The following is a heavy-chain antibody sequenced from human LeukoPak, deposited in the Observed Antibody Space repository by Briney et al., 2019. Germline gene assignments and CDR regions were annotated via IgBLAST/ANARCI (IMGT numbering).Heavy chain of an antibody. D-gene: IGHD2-2*01. V-gene: IGHV4-59*01. CDR2: IYYSGST. J-gene: IGHJ4*02. Sequence: SETLSLTCTVSGGSISSYYWSWIRQPPGKGLEWIGYIYYSGSTNYNPSLKSRVTISVDTSKNQFSLKLSSVTAADTAVYYCAREGPAAPFDYRGQGTLVTVSS. CDR3: AREGPAAPFDY. CDR1: GGSISSYY.